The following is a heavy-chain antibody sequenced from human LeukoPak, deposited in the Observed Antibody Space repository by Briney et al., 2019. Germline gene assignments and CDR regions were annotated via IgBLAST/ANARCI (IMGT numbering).Heavy chain of an antibody. CDR2: IYYSGST. CDR3: ARQEVVVVPAARYYYYYGMDV. J-gene: IGHJ6*02. V-gene: IGHV4-61*01. D-gene: IGHD2-2*01. Sequence: SETLSLTCAVSGGSVSSGSYYWSWIRQPPGKGLEWLGYIYYSGSTNYNPSLKSRVTISVDTSKNQFSLKLSSVTAADTAVYYCARQEVVVVPAARYYYYYGMDVWGQGTTVTVSS. CDR1: GGSVSSGSYY.